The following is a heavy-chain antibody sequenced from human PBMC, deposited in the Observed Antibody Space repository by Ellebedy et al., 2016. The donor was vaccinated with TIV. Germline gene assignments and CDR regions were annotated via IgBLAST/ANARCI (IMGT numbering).Heavy chain of an antibody. J-gene: IGHJ3*01. Sequence: MPSETLSLTCTVSDYSISSGYFWGCIRHPPGKGREWIGSIHHSGTNYYNPSLKSRITISVDTSKHQFSLNLTSVTAIDTAVYYCARELAYYYNNGYYYLSGFDVWGRGTMVTVSS. CDR2: IHHSGTN. CDR1: DYSISSGYF. CDR3: ARELAYYYNNGYYYLSGFDV. D-gene: IGHD3-22*01. V-gene: IGHV4-38-2*02.